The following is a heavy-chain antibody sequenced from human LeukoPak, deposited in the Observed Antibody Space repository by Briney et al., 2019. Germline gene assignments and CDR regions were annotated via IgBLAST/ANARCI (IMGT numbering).Heavy chain of an antibody. CDR2: INQDGREK. Sequence: GGSLRVSCAASGFIFRNYWMSWVRQAPGKGLEWVAIINQDGREKHYVDSVKGRFTISRDNAKDSLYLQMNSLRAEDTALYYCAVATRSFLPDYCWGQGTLVTVSS. CDR3: AVATRSFLPDYC. D-gene: IGHD5-12*01. J-gene: IGHJ4*02. V-gene: IGHV3-7*01. CDR1: GFIFRNYW.